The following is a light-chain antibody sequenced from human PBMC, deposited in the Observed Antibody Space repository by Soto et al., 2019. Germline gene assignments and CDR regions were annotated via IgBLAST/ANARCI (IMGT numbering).Light chain of an antibody. CDR3: QQRSNWPPT. CDR1: QTISSS. V-gene: IGKV3-11*01. Sequence: EIVLTQSPATLSLSPGERATLSCRASQTISSSLAWYQQKPGQAPRLLIYDASNRATDIPARFTGSGSGTDFTLTIRSLDPEDFAVYYCQQRSNWPPTFGQGTKLEI. CDR2: DAS. J-gene: IGKJ2*01.